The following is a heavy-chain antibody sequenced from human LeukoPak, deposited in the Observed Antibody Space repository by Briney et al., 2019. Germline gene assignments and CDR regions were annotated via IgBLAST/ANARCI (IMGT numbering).Heavy chain of an antibody. CDR3: ARGLGRSPYYFDY. D-gene: IGHD3/OR15-3a*01. Sequence: GGSLRLSCAASGFIVSANYMTWVRQAPGKGLEWVSVFHTSGATFYADSVKDRFTISRDSSKNTLFLQMNTLGAEDTAVYYCARGLGRSPYYFDYWGQGTLVTVSS. V-gene: IGHV3-66*01. J-gene: IGHJ4*02. CDR2: FHTSGAT. CDR1: GFIVSANY.